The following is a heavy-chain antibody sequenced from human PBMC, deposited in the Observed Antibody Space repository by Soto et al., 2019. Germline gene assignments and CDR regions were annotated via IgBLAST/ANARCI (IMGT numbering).Heavy chain of an antibody. CDR3: ARGQTGGYVFDY. CDR2: IYYSGST. D-gene: IGHD5-12*01. V-gene: IGHV4-59*01. CDR1: GGSISSYY. J-gene: IGHJ4*02. Sequence: SETLSLTCTVSGGSISSYYWSWIRQPPGKGLEWIGYIYYSGSTNYNPSLKSRVTISVDTSKNQFSLKLSSVTAADTAVYYCARGQTGGYVFDYWGQGTLVTVSS.